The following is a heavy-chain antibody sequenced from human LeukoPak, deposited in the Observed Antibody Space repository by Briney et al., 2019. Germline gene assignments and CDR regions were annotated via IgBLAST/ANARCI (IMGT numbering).Heavy chain of an antibody. CDR2: INRDGTEK. J-gene: IGHJ4*02. V-gene: IGHV3-7*04. Sequence: PGGSLRLSCATSGFNFSDSRMTWVRQAPGKGLQWVANINRDGTEKHFLDSVEGRFTISRDNAKKSLYLQMSSLRPQDTAVYFCVRGDWYFESWGQGTLVTVSP. CDR1: GFNFSDSR. D-gene: IGHD2-21*01. CDR3: VRGDWYFES.